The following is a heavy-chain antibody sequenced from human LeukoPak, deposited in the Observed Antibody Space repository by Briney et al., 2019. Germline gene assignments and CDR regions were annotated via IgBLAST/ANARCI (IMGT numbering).Heavy chain of an antibody. CDR1: GGSISSGSYY. Sequence: PSETLSLTCPVSGGSISSGSYYWSWIRQPAGKGLEWIGRIYTSGSTNYNPSLKSRVTISVDTSKNQFSLKLSSVTAADTAVYYCARETYYYDSSGHSNPDYWGQGTLVTVSS. J-gene: IGHJ4*02. CDR3: ARETYYYDSSGHSNPDY. D-gene: IGHD3-22*01. CDR2: IYTSGST. V-gene: IGHV4-61*02.